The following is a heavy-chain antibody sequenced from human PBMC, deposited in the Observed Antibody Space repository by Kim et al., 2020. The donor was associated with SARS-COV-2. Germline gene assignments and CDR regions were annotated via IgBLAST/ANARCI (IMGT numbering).Heavy chain of an antibody. CDR2: INTNTGNT. Sequence: ASVKVSCKASGYTFTSYAMNWVRQAPGQGLEWMGWINTNTGNTTYAQGFTGRFVFSLDTSVSTAYLQISSLKAEDTAVYYCARGYDILTGYLFPYYYYGMDVWGQGTTVTVSS. V-gene: IGHV7-4-1*02. D-gene: IGHD3-9*01. CDR1: GYTFTSYA. CDR3: ARGYDILTGYLFPYYYYGMDV. J-gene: IGHJ6*02.